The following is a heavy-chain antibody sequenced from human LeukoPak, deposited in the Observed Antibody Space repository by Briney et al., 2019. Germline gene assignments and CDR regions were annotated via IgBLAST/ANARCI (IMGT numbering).Heavy chain of an antibody. CDR2: INHSGST. D-gene: IGHD5-12*01. CDR3: ARGLVATIYDY. V-gene: IGHV4-34*01. CDR1: GGSFSGYY. J-gene: IGHJ4*02. Sequence: PSETLSLTCAVYGGSFSGYYWSWIRQLPGKGLEWIGEINHSGSTNYNPSLKSRVTISVDTSKNQFSLKLSSVTAADTAVYYCARGLVATIYDYWGQGTLVTVSS.